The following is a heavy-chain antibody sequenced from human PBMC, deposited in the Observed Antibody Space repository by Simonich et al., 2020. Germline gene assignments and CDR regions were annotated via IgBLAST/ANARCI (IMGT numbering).Heavy chain of an antibody. D-gene: IGHD6-13*01. J-gene: IGHJ3*02. Sequence: QLQLQESGPGLVKPSETLSLTCTVSGGSISSSSYYWGWIRQPPGKGLEWIGRIYYSGSTYYNPSLKSRVTISGDTSKNQFSLKLSSVTAADTAVYYCARHAGFAFDIWGQGTMSPSLQ. CDR2: IYYSGST. CDR3: ARHAGFAFDI. CDR1: GGSISSSSYY. V-gene: IGHV4-39*01.